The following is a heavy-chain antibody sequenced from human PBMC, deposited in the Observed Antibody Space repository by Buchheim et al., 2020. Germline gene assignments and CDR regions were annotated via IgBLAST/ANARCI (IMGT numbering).Heavy chain of an antibody. CDR1: GFSFSPFG. J-gene: IGHJ4*02. Sequence: DVQLVESGGGLVMPGGSLTLSCVTSGFSFSPFGXTWVRQAPGKGLEWVATVGSGHHTFYADLVEGRFTVSRDNARSSGFLLLNSLRAEDTAVYFCARDFSGWSRDYWGQGTL. CDR3: ARDFSGWSRDY. CDR2: VGSGHHT. V-gene: IGHV3-21*01. D-gene: IGHD6-19*01.